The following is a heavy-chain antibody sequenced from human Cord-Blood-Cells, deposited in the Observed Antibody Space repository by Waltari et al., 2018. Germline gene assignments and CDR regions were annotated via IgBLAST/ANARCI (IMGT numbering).Heavy chain of an antibody. Sequence: QVQLVESGGGVVQPGRSLRLSCAASGFTFRSYGIHWVRQAPGKGLEWVAVISYDGSNKYYADSVKGRFTISRDNSKNTLYLQMNSLRAEDTAVYYCAKDPWGAHDAFDIWGQGTMVTVSS. CDR2: ISYDGSNK. D-gene: IGHD7-27*01. J-gene: IGHJ3*02. V-gene: IGHV3-30*18. CDR3: AKDPWGAHDAFDI. CDR1: GFTFRSYG.